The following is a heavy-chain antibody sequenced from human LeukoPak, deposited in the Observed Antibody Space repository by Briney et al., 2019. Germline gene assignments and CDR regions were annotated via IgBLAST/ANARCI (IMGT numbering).Heavy chain of an antibody. J-gene: IGHJ4*02. V-gene: IGHV3-48*03. CDR3: AKGSLGSWYYFDY. CDR1: GFVFSSYE. Sequence: GGSLRLSCAASGFVFSSYEMNWVRQAPGKGLEWVSYISSSGTTIYYADSVKGRFTISRDNAKNSLSLQMNSLRAEDTAVYYCAKGSLGSWYYFDYWGQGTLVTVSS. CDR2: ISSSGTTI. D-gene: IGHD6-13*01.